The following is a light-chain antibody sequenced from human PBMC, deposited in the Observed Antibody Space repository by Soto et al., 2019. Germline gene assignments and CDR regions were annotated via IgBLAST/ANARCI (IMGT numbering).Light chain of an antibody. CDR1: SSDVGGYNY. J-gene: IGLJ1*01. CDR2: EVS. V-gene: IGLV2-14*01. CDR3: SSYRSSSPLV. Sequence: QSVLTQPASVSGSPGQSITISCTGTSSDVGGYNYVSWYQQHPGKVPKLMIYEVSNRPSGVSNRFSGSKSGNTASLTISGLQAEDEADYYCSSYRSSSPLVFGTGTKVTVL.